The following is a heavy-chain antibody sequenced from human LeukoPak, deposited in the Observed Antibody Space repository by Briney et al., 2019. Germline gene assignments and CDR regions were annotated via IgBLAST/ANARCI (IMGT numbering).Heavy chain of an antibody. CDR3: ARGGNYYDSSVNY. CDR1: GYTFTSHG. D-gene: IGHD3-22*01. J-gene: IGHJ4*02. Sequence: ASVKVSCKASGYTFTSHGIIWVRQAPGQGLEWMGWVSAYNGNTKYAQKVQGRVTMTTDTSTSTAYMELRSLRSDDTAVYYCARGGNYYDSSVNYWGQGTLVTVSS. V-gene: IGHV1-18*01. CDR2: VSAYNGNT.